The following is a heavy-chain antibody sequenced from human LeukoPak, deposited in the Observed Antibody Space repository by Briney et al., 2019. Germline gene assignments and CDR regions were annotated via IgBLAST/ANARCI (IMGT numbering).Heavy chain of an antibody. CDR1: GLTFSNDG. J-gene: IGHJ4*02. D-gene: IGHD2-21*01. CDR2: ISGSGGST. CDR3: AKDGFVPPQHIRPSGRPYYFDY. V-gene: IGHV3-23*01. Sequence: GGSLRLSCAGSGLTFSNDGISAGPQAPGKGLEWGSGISGSGGSTYYADSVKGGFTISRDNSKNTLYLQMNRLRADDTAVYYCAKDGFVPPQHIRPSGRPYYFDYWGQGTMVTVSS.